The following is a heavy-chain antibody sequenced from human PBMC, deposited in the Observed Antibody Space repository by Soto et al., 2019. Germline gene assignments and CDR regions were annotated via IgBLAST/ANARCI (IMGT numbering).Heavy chain of an antibody. CDR2: FDPEDGET. J-gene: IGHJ4*02. D-gene: IGHD1-26*01. Sequence: AAVKVSCKVSGYTLTELSMHWVRQAPGKGLEWMGGFDPEDGETIYAQKFQGRVTMTEDTSTDTAYMELSSLRSEDTAVYYCATVGGPYYGFDYWGQGTLVTVYS. CDR3: ATVGGPYYGFDY. CDR1: GYTLTELS. V-gene: IGHV1-24*01.